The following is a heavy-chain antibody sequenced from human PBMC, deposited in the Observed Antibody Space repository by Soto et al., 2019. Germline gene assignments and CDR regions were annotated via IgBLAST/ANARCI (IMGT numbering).Heavy chain of an antibody. D-gene: IGHD5-18*01. J-gene: IGHJ4*02. CDR3: ARQSGYNYGEFFDY. Sequence: PSETLSLTCTVSGGSISSSSYYWGWIRQPPGKGLEWIGTFYYSGSTYYNPSLKSRVTISVDTSKNQFSLKLSSVTAADTAVYYCARQSGYNYGEFFDYWGQGTLVTVSS. CDR2: FYYSGST. V-gene: IGHV4-39*01. CDR1: GGSISSSSYY.